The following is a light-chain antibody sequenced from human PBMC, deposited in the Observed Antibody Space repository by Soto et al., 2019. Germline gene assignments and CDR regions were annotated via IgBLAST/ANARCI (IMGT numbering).Light chain of an antibody. Sequence: DIQMTQSPSTLSGSVGDRVTITCRASQTISSWLAWYQQKPGKAPKLLIYKASTLKSGVPSRFSGSGSGTEFNLTISSLQPDDFATYYSQHYNSYSEAFGQGTKVELK. CDR3: QHYNSYSEA. V-gene: IGKV1-5*03. CDR2: KAS. J-gene: IGKJ1*01. CDR1: QTISSW.